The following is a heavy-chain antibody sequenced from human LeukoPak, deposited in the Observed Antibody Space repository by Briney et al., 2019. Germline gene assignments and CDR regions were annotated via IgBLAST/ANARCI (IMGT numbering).Heavy chain of an antibody. Sequence: SETLSLTCTVSGGSVSNGSYYWSWIRQPPGKGLEWIGYIYCSGSTNYNPSLKSRVTISVDTSKNQFSLKLSSVTAADTAVYYCARETAYGDFNFDYWGQGTLVTVSS. V-gene: IGHV4-61*01. CDR1: GGSVSNGSYY. CDR2: IYCSGST. D-gene: IGHD4-17*01. J-gene: IGHJ4*02. CDR3: ARETAYGDFNFDY.